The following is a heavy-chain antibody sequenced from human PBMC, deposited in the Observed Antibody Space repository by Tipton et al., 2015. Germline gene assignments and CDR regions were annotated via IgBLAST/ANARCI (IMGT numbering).Heavy chain of an antibody. CDR1: GFSLTNYG. CDR3: AKAIEGYIWGISRPFDY. D-gene: IGHD3-16*02. V-gene: IGHV3-23*01. Sequence: SLRLSCAASGFSLTNYGMSWVRQAPGKGLEWVSVISGSGGNIDYADSVKGRFTISRDDSKNTLYLQMKDLRAEDTAVYYCAKAIEGYIWGISRPFDYWGHGTLVIVS. CDR2: ISGSGGNI. J-gene: IGHJ4*01.